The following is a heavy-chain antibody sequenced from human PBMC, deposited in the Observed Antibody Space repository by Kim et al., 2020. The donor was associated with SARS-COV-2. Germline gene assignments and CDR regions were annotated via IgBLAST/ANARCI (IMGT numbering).Heavy chain of an antibody. V-gene: IGHV4-34*01. CDR2: INHSGST. CDR1: GGSFSGYY. D-gene: IGHD2-2*01. CDR3: ARRGWRGIVVVPAANTRFDP. Sequence: SETLSLTCAVYGGSFSGYYWSWIRQPPGKGLEWIGEINHSGSTNYNPSLKSRVTISVDTSKNQFSLKLSSVTAADTAVYYCARRGWRGIVVVPAANTRFDPWGQGTLVTVSS. J-gene: IGHJ5*02.